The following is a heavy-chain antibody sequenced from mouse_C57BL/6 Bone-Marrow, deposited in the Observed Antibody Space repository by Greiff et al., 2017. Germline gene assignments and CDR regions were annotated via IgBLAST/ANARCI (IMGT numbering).Heavy chain of an antibody. D-gene: IGHD4-1*02. CDR3: ARNSTTGTAGYYYAMDY. J-gene: IGHJ4*01. CDR1: GFSLTSYG. V-gene: IGHV2-2*01. CDR2: IWSGGST. Sequence: VQLQQSGPGLVQPSQSLSITCTVSGFSLTSYGVHWVRQSPGKGLEWLGVIWSGGSTDYNAAFISRLSISKDNSQSQVFFKMNSLQADDTAIYYCARNSTTGTAGYYYAMDYWGQGTSVTVSS.